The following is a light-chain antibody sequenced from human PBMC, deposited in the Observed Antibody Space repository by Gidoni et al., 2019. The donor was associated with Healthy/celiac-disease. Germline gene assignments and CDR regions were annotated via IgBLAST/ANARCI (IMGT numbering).Light chain of an antibody. CDR3: QQYYSXPYT. V-gene: IGKV4-1*01. Sequence: DIVMTQSPDSLAVSLGERATINFKSSQSVLYSSNNKNYLAWYQQNPGQPPKLLIYWASTRESGVPDRFSGSGSGTDFTLTISSLQAEDVAVYYCQQYYSXPYTFGQGTKLE. J-gene: IGKJ2*01. CDR1: QSVLYSSNNKNY. CDR2: WAS.